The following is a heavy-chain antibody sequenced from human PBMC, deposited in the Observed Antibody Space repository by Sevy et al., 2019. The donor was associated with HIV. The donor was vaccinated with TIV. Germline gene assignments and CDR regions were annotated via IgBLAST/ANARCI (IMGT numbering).Heavy chain of an antibody. Sequence: GGYLRLSCAVSGFTFSNHWMTWVRQAPGKGLEWVANIKKDGTDKFYVDSVMGRFSISRDNAKDLLYLQMNSLRVEDTNAYYCARDRRVEYGGSDYWGQGTLVTVSS. D-gene: IGHD3-10*01. CDR3: ARDRRVEYGGSDY. CDR1: GFTFSNHW. J-gene: IGHJ4*02. V-gene: IGHV3-7*03. CDR2: IKKDGTDK.